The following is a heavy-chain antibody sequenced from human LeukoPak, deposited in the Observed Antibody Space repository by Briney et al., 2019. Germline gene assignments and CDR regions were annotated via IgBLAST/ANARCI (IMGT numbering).Heavy chain of an antibody. D-gene: IGHD5/OR15-5a*01. CDR1: GFTFSSYA. V-gene: IGHV3-23*01. J-gene: IGHJ4*02. CDR2: ISGSGGST. CDR3: AKTPARGTLRLFFKY. Sequence: PGGSLRLSCAASGFTFSSYAMSWVRQAPGKGLERVSAISGSGGSTYYADSVKGRFTISRDNSKNTLYLQMNSLRAEDTAVYYCAKTPARGTLRLFFKYWGQGTLVTVSS.